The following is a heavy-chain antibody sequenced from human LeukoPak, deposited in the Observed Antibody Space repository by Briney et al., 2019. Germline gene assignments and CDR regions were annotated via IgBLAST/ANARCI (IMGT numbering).Heavy chain of an antibody. V-gene: IGHV4-34*01. CDR3: ARADNYYDSSGYYSLWFDP. CDR2: IYHSGST. D-gene: IGHD3-22*01. Sequence: SETLSLTCAVYGGSFSGYYWSWIRQPPGKGLEWIGYIYHSGSTYYNPSLKSRVTISVDRSKNQFSLKLSSVTAADTAVYYCARADNYYDSSGYYSLWFDPWGQGTLVTVSS. CDR1: GGSFSGYY. J-gene: IGHJ5*02.